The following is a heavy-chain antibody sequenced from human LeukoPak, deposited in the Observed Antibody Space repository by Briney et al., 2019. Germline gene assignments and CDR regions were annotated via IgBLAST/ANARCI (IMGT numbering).Heavy chain of an antibody. D-gene: IGHD3-9*01. CDR1: GGSISSYY. CDR2: IYYSGST. V-gene: IGHV4-59*01. Sequence: PSETLSLTCTVSGGSISSYYWSWIRQPSGKGLEWIGYIYYSGSTNYNPSLKSRVTISVDTSKNQISLKLSSVTAADTAVYYCARGVPHSDILTGYYVLDYWGQGTLVTVSS. J-gene: IGHJ4*02. CDR3: ARGVPHSDILTGYYVLDY.